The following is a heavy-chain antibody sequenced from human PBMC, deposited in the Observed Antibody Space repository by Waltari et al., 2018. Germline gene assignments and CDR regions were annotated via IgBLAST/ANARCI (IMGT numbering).Heavy chain of an antibody. V-gene: IGHV4-30-4*08. Sequence: QVPLQESGPGLVKTSQTLSLICTVSGGSISSGDYYWSWIRQPPGKGLEWIGYIYHSGSTYYNPSLKSRVTISVDTSKNQFSLKLSSVTAADTAVDYCARRGRTTVSYYVDYWGQGTLVTVAS. D-gene: IGHD4-4*01. J-gene: IGHJ4*02. CDR3: ARRGRTTVSYYVDY. CDR2: IYHSGST. CDR1: GGSISSGDYY.